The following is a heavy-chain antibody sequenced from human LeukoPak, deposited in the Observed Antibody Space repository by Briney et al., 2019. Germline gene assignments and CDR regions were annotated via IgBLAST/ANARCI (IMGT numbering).Heavy chain of an antibody. CDR2: INPNSGGT. J-gene: IGHJ4*02. CDR3: ARGGLRYFDWSPIDY. CDR1: GYTFTGDY. V-gene: IGHV1-2*02. Sequence: ASVKVSCKASGYTFTGDYMHWARQARGQGLEWMGWINPNSGGTNYAQKFQGRVTMTRDTSISTAYMELSRLRSDDTAVYYCARGGLRYFDWSPIDYWGQGTLVTVSS. D-gene: IGHD3-9*01.